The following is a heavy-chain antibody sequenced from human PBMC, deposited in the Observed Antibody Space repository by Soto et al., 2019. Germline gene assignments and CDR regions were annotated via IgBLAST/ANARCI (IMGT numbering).Heavy chain of an antibody. CDR2: FDPEDGET. J-gene: IGHJ6*02. V-gene: IGHV1-24*01. CDR1: GYTLTELS. Sequence: QVQLVQSGAEVKKPGASVKVSCKVSGYTLTELSMHWVRQAPGKGLEWMGGFDPEDGETIYAQKFQGRVTRTEDTSTDTAYMELSSLRSEDTAVYYCATEASSQYYYYGMDVWGQGTTVTVSS. CDR3: ATEASSQYYYYGMDV.